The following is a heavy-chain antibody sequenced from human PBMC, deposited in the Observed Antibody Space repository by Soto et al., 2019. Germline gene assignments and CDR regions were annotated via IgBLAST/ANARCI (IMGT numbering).Heavy chain of an antibody. CDR3: ARDGVGATTFFGFLDY. CDR2: IRFDGSDE. D-gene: IGHD1-26*01. CDR1: ASIFKGHG. V-gene: IGHV3-33*08. Sequence: GGSLRLSCAASASIFKGHGMHWVRQAPGKGLEWVAIIRFDGSDEHYGGSVEGRFTISRDNSKNMLYLQMNSLRVEDTAVYYCARDGVGATTFFGFLDYWGQGNLVTVSS. J-gene: IGHJ4*02.